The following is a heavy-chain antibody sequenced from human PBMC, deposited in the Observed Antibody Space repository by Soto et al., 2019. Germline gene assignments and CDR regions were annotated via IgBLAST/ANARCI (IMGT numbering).Heavy chain of an antibody. D-gene: IGHD4-17*01. CDR3: ARTTAVPNSLRSRYFFDY. J-gene: IGHJ4*02. CDR1: GGSVSDKTYY. Sequence: SETLSLTCSVSGGSVSDKTYYWSWIRQPPGKRLEWIGYVYYSGTTNYNPSLKSRVTISVDLSKNQFSLRLSSVATADTALYYCARTTAVPNSLRSRYFFDYWGQGTLVTVSS. V-gene: IGHV4-61*01. CDR2: VYYSGTT.